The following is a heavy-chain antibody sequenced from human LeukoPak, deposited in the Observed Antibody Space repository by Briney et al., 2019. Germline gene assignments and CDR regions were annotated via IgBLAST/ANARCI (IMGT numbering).Heavy chain of an antibody. Sequence: ASVKVSCKASGYTFTNYYIHWVRQAPGQGLEWMARINPYTGGTDYAQKFQGRVTMTTDTSVTTGYMELSSLRSDDTAVYYCAITHSHNAFDIWGERTMVTVSS. CDR1: GYTFTNYY. V-gene: IGHV1-2*06. CDR3: AITHSHNAFDI. J-gene: IGHJ3*02. CDR2: INPYTGGT. D-gene: IGHD2-21*01.